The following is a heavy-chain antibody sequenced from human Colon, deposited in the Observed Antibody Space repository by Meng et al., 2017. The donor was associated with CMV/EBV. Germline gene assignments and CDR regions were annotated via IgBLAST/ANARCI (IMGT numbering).Heavy chain of an antibody. CDR1: GFLSFNIYA. CDR3: ARPRGGAYYYYGLDV. CDR2: INSTGDEA. Sequence: GGSLRLSCVFSGFLSFNIYAMSWVRQAPGKGLEWVATINSTGDEAYYADSVKGRFIVSRDNAKNTLFLQISGLGAEDTAVYYYARPRGGAYYYYGLDVWGQGTTVTVSS. V-gene: IGHV3-23*01. D-gene: IGHD2-15*01. J-gene: IGHJ6*02.